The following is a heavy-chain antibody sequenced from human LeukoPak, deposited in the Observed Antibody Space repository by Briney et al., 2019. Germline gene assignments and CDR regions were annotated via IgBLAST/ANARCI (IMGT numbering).Heavy chain of an antibody. CDR2: IKEDGSEK. CDR1: GFTFSDYW. D-gene: IGHD1-1*01. J-gene: IGHJ4*02. CDR3: ARCHWNDVAY. Sequence: GGSLRLSCAASGFTFSDYWMNWVRQAPGKGLEWVANIKEDGSEKYYVDSVRGRFTISRDNAKNSLYLQMNSLRAEDSAVYYCARCHWNDVAYRGQGTLVTVSS. V-gene: IGHV3-7*01.